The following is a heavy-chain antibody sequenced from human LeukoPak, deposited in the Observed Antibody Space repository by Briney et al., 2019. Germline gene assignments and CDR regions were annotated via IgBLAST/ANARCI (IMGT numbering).Heavy chain of an antibody. Sequence: GSLRLSCAASGFTFSSYSMNWVRQPPGKGLEWIGSIYYSGSTYYNPSLKSRVTISVDTSKNQFSLKLSSVTAADTAVYYCARGRIRWPFDYWGQGTLVTVSS. D-gene: IGHD4-23*01. CDR2: IYYSGST. V-gene: IGHV4-39*01. CDR3: ARGRIRWPFDY. CDR1: GFTFSSYS. J-gene: IGHJ4*02.